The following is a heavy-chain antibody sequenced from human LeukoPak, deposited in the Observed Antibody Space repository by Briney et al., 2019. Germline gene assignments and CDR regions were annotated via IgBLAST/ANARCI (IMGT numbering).Heavy chain of an antibody. CDR2: INHSGST. CDR1: GGSFSDYY. J-gene: IGHJ4*02. D-gene: IGHD3-22*01. Sequence: PSETLSLTCAVYGGSFSDYYWSWIRQPPGKGLEWIGEINHSGSTNYNASLKSRVTISVDTSKNQFSLKLSSVTAADTAMYYCARELSYYYDSSGYRLDYWGQGTLVTVSS. CDR3: ARELSYYYDSSGYRLDY. V-gene: IGHV4-34*01.